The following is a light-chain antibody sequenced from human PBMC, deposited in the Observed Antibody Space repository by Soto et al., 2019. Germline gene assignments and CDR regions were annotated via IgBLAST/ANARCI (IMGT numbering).Light chain of an antibody. J-gene: IGKJ5*01. CDR1: RSLLHMNGYNY. Sequence: DIVMTQSPLSLPVTPGEPASISCRSSRSLLHMNGYNYLDWYLQKPGQSPQLLIYLGSNRASGVPDRFSGSGSGTDFTLNISREEAEDVGVYFCMQARQTPKTFGQGTRLDI. CDR3: MQARQTPKT. CDR2: LGS. V-gene: IGKV2-28*01.